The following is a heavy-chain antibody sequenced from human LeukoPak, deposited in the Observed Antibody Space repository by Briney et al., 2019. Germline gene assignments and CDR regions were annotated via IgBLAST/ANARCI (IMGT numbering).Heavy chain of an antibody. J-gene: IGHJ4*02. V-gene: IGHV3-66*01. CDR2: IYSGGST. CDR3: ARAAEYTPTGYPH. CDR1: GFTVSSNY. Sequence: GGSLRLSCAASGFTVSSNYMSWVRQAPGKGLEWVSVIYSGGSTYYADSVKGRFTISRDNSKNTLYLQMNSLRAEDTAVYYCARAAEYTPTGYPHWGQGTLVTVSS. D-gene: IGHD3-9*01.